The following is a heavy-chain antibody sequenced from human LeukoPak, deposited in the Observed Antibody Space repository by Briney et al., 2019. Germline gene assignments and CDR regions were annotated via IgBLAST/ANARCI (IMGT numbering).Heavy chain of an antibody. CDR2: INPNSGGT. CDR3: ARDLNSYGDYYYYYGMDV. J-gene: IGHJ6*02. CDR1: GYTFTNHG. V-gene: IGHV1-2*02. Sequence: GASVKVSCKASGYTFTNHGISWVRQAPGQGLEWMGWINPNSGGTNYAQKFQGRVTMTRDTSISTAYMELSRLRSDDTAVYYCARDLNSYGDYYYYYGMDVWGQGTTVTVSS. D-gene: IGHD5-18*01.